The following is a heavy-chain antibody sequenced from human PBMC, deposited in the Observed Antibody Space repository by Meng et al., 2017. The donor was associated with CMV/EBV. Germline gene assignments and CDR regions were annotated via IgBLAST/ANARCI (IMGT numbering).Heavy chain of an antibody. CDR3: ARCRARVVPDY. J-gene: IGHJ4*02. V-gene: IGHV4-34*01. D-gene: IGHD4-23*01. CDR2: INHSGST. Sequence: VQQRQWGAGLLKPSETLSLTCAVYGGSFSGYYWSWIRQPPGKGLEWIGEINHSGSTNYNPSLKSRVTISVDTSKNQFSLKLSSVTAADTAVYYCARCRARVVPDYWGQGTLVTVSS. CDR1: GGSFSGYY.